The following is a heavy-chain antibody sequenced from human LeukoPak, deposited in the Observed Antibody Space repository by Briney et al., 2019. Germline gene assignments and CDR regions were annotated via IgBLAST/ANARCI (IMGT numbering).Heavy chain of an antibody. Sequence: PSETLSLTCTVSGGSISSYYWSWIRQPPGKGLEWIGYIYYSGSTNYNPSLKSRVTISVDTSKNQFSLKLSSVTAADTAVYYCARGRLVRGNYNWFDPWGQGTLVTVSS. CDR2: IYYSGST. CDR3: ARGRLVRGNYNWFDP. CDR1: GGSISSYY. V-gene: IGHV4-59*01. J-gene: IGHJ5*02. D-gene: IGHD3-10*01.